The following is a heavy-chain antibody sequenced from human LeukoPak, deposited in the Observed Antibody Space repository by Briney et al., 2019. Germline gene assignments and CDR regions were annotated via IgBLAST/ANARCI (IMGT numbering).Heavy chain of an antibody. D-gene: IGHD3-3*01. J-gene: IGHJ4*02. V-gene: IGHV1-2*06. CDR2: INPNSGGT. CDR3: ARAHDFWSGYHPN. Sequence: ASVKVSCKASGYTFTGYYMHWVRQAPGQGLEWMGRINPNSGGTNYAQKFQGRVTMTRDTSISTAYMELSRLRSDDTAVYYCARAHDFWSGYHPNWGQGTLVTVSS. CDR1: GYTFTGYY.